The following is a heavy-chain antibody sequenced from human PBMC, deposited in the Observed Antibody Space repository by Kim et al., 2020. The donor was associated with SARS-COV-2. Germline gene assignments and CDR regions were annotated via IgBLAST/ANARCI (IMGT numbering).Heavy chain of an antibody. CDR2: INHSGST. CDR3: ARGITIFGVVKWFDP. CDR1: GGSFSGYY. D-gene: IGHD3-3*01. V-gene: IGHV4-34*01. Sequence: SETLSLTCAVYGGSFSGYYWSWIRQPPGKGLEWIGEINHSGSTNYNPSLKSRVTISVDTSKNQFSLKLSSVTAADTAVYYCARGITIFGVVKWFDPWGQGTLVTVSS. J-gene: IGHJ5*02.